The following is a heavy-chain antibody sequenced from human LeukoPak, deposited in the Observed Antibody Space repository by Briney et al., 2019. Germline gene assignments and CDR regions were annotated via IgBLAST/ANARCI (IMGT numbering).Heavy chain of an antibody. CDR2: IYDSGNT. CDR1: GGSVSGISHY. CDR3: ASYATWGTSGWFDY. J-gene: IGHJ5*01. V-gene: IGHV4-39*01. Sequence: SETLSHTCTVSGGSVSGISHYWGWIRQPPGKGLEWIGTIYDSGNTYYNPSLSSRVTISLDTSKNQLSLKVNYLTAADTAVYYCASYATWGTSGWFDYWGQGTLVTVSS. D-gene: IGHD3-16*01.